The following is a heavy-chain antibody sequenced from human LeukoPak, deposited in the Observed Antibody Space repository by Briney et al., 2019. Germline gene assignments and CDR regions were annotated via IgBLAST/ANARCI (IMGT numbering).Heavy chain of an antibody. CDR2: IIPIFGTA. CDR1: GGTFSSYA. CDR3: ARGEGYGSSRVFDY. Sequence: TVNVSCKASGGTFSSYAISWVRQAPGQGLEWMGGIIPIFGTANYAQKFQGRVTITADESTSTAYMELSSLRSEDTAVYYCARGEGYGSSRVFDYWGQGTLVTVSS. D-gene: IGHD6-6*01. V-gene: IGHV1-69*13. J-gene: IGHJ4*02.